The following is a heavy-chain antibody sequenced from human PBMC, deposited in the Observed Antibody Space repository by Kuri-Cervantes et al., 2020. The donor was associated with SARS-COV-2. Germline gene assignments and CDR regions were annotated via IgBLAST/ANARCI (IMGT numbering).Heavy chain of an antibody. CDR3: ARRRDWNYYFDY. CDR1: GFSLSSSGVG. D-gene: IGHD1-7*01. V-gene: IGHV2-5*02. J-gene: IGHJ4*02. Sequence: SGPTLVKPTQTLTLTCTFSGFSLSSSGVGVGWIRQPPGKALEWLALIYWDDDTRFSPSLRSRLTITKDTSKNQVVLTMTNMDPVDTATYYCARRRDWNYYFDYWGQGTVVTVSS. CDR2: IYWDDDT.